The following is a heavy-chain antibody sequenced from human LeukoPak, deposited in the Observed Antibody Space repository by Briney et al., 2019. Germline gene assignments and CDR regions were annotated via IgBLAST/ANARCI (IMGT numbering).Heavy chain of an antibody. CDR3: ARQDYANNYPLDY. D-gene: IGHD4-17*01. Sequence: GESLKISCKGSGYSFTSYWIGWVRQMPGKGLEWMGIIYPGDSDTRYSPSFQGQVTISADKSIRTAYLQWSSLKASDTAMCYCARQDYANNYPLDYWGQGALVSVSS. CDR2: IYPGDSDT. J-gene: IGHJ4*02. CDR1: GYSFTSYW. V-gene: IGHV5-51*01.